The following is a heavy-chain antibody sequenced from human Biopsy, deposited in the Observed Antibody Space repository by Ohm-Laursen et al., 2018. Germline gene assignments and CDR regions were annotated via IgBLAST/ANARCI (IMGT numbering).Heavy chain of an antibody. V-gene: IGHV4-59*08. J-gene: IGHJ4*02. CDR3: ARSRNDSGGMCFDS. CDR1: GDSISIYY. Sequence: SETLSLTCNVSGDSISIYYWSWIRQSPGQGLQWIAFISHTGYTSYNPSLKSRVTISVDTSKSQFSLKLTSATVGNTAVYYCARSRNDSGGMCFDSWGQGTLVTVSS. CDR2: ISHTGYT. D-gene: IGHD6-25*01.